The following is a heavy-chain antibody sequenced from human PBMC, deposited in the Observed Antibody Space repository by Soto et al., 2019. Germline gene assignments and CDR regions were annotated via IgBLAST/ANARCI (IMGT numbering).Heavy chain of an antibody. V-gene: IGHV1-3*05. CDR1: GYTFTGYA. D-gene: IGHD6-19*01. J-gene: IGHJ4*02. CDR2: INAGNGNT. Sequence: QVQLVQSGAEEKKPGASVKVSCKASGYTFTGYAMHWVRQAPGQRLEWMGWINAGNGNTKYSQKFQGRVTITRDTSARTASMELSSLRSEATAVYYCARAVAVAADFDYWGQGTLVTVSS. CDR3: ARAVAVAADFDY.